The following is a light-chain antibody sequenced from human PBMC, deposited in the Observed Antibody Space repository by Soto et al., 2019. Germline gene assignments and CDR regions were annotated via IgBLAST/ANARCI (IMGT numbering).Light chain of an antibody. V-gene: IGKV1-5*03. CDR1: QSISSW. CDR3: QHYNGYWLT. Sequence: DIQMTQSPSILSASVGDRVTITCRASQSISSWLAWYQQKPGKAPKLLIYKASTLESGVPSRFSGSGSGTEFTLTISTLQPDDFATYYCQHYNGYWLTFGGGTKVEIK. J-gene: IGKJ4*01. CDR2: KAS.